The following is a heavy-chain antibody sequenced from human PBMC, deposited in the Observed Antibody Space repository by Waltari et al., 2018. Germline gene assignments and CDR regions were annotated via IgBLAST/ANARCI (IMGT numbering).Heavy chain of an antibody. CDR3: ATKGVVLPATFDY. V-gene: IGHV1-2*02. Sequence: QVQLVQSGAELREPGASVKVSCKASGYSFTGTLIHWVRQAPGQGLEWMGWINPNSGITNYAQKFQGRGTMTRDTSISTAYVELSSLRIDDTAVYYCATKGVVLPATFDYWGQGTLVTVSS. D-gene: IGHD2-15*01. CDR1: GYSFTGTL. J-gene: IGHJ4*02. CDR2: INPNSGIT.